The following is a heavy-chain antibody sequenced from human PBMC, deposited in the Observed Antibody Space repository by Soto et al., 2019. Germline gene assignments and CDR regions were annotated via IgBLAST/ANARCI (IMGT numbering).Heavy chain of an antibody. V-gene: IGHV4-61*01. Sequence: PSETLSLTCTVSGGSVSSGSYYWSWIRQPPGKGLEWIGYIYYSGSTNYNPSLKSRVTISVDTSKNQFSLKLSSVTAADTAVYYCARVRYSYGYRYFDYWGQGTLVTVSS. CDR1: GGSVSSGSYY. CDR2: IYYSGST. J-gene: IGHJ4*02. D-gene: IGHD5-18*01. CDR3: ARVRYSYGYRYFDY.